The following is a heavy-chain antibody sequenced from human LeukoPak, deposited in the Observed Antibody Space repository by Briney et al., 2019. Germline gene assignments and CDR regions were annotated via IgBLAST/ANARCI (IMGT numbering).Heavy chain of an antibody. CDR3: ARHLSSSWNFDY. CDR2: IYSSGIT. Sequence: SETLSLTCTVSGGSISSHYWTWIRQPPGKGLEWIGYIYSSGITNYNPSLTSRLTISVDTSSNQFSLDLRSMTAVDTAVYYCARHLSSSWNFDYWGRGTLVTVSS. CDR1: GGSISSHY. V-gene: IGHV4-59*08. J-gene: IGHJ4*02. D-gene: IGHD6-13*01.